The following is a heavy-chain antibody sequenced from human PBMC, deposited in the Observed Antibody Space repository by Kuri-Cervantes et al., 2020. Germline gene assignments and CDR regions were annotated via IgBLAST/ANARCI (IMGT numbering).Heavy chain of an antibody. CDR3: TTETIVGATHY. V-gene: IGHV3-15*01. J-gene: IGHJ4*02. D-gene: IGHD1-26*01. CDR2: IKSKTDGGTT. Sequence: ETLSLTCAASGFTVSSNYMSWVRQAPGKGLEWVGRIKSKTDGGTTDYAAPVKGRFTISRDDSKNTLYLQMNSLKTEDTAVYYCTTETIVGATHYWGQGTLVTDSS. CDR1: GFTVSSNY.